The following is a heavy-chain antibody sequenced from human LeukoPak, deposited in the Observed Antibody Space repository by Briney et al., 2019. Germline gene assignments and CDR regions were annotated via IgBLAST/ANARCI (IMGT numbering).Heavy chain of an antibody. CDR3: ARGTGYSVVDY. CDR1: GFTVSSNY. Sequence: GGSLRLSCAASGFTVSSNYMTWVRQAPGKGLEWVSVIYSGGSTYSADSVKGRFTISRDNSKNTLYLQMNSLRAEDTAVYYCARGTGYSVVDYWGQGTLVTVSS. CDR2: IYSGGST. J-gene: IGHJ4*02. D-gene: IGHD5-18*01. V-gene: IGHV3-53*01.